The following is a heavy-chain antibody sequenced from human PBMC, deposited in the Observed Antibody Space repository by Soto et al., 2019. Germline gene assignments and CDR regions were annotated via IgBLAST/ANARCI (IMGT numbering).Heavy chain of an antibody. V-gene: IGHV4-39*01. CDR3: ARLNGYCISTNCHGYYGMDV. Sequence: SETLSLTCTVSGGSISSSSYYWGWIRQPPGKGLEWIGSIYYSGSTYYNPSLKSRVTISVDTSKNEFSLRLSSVTAADTAVYYCARLNGYCISTNCHGYYGMDVWGQGTTVTVSS. CDR1: GGSISSSSYY. D-gene: IGHD2-2*03. J-gene: IGHJ6*02. CDR2: IYYSGST.